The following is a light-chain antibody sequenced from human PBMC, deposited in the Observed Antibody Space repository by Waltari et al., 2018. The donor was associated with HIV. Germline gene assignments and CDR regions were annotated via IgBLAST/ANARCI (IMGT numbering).Light chain of an antibody. V-gene: IGKV3-20*01. CDR2: GAL. J-gene: IGKJ1*01. Sequence: EIVLTQSPGTLSLSPRKRATLSCRASQTITNNYLAWYQQKTGQAPRLLISGALTRATGIPARFSVNASGTDFTLTISRLEPEDVAVYFCQQYGDPPWTFGQGTKVEIK. CDR1: QTITNNY. CDR3: QQYGDPPWT.